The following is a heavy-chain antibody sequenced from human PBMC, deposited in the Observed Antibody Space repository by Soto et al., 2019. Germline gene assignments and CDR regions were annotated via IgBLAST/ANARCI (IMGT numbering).Heavy chain of an antibody. CDR1: GFTFSSYW. V-gene: IGHV3-7*03. J-gene: IGHJ6*02. CDR3: ARVLSESGWSPIYYYGMDV. Sequence: GGSLRLSCAASGFTFSSYWMSWVRQAPGKGLEWVANIEQDGSEKYYVDSVKGRFTISRDNAKNSLYLQMNSLRAEDTAVYYCARVLSESGWSPIYYYGMDVWGLGTTVTVSS. CDR2: IEQDGSEK. D-gene: IGHD6-19*01.